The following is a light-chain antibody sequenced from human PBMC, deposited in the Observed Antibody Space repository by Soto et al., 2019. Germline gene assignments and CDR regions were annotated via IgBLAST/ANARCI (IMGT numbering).Light chain of an antibody. V-gene: IGLV2-14*01. J-gene: IGLJ3*02. CDR1: SSDVGSYNY. CDR2: EVS. Sequence: QSVLTQPASVSGSPGQSITISCTGTSSDVGSYNYVSWYQQHPGKAPKLMIYEVSNRPSGVSNRFSGSKSGNTASLTISGLQAEDEANSYCCSYTSSSTVFGGGTKLTVL. CDR3: CSYTSSSTV.